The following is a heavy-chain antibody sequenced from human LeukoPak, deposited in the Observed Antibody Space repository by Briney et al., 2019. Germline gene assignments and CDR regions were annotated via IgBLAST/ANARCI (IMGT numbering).Heavy chain of an antibody. J-gene: IGHJ4*02. Sequence: PGGSLRLSCAASGFTFSSYSMNWVRQAPGKGLEWVSSISSSSSYIYYADSVKGRFTISRDNAKNSLYLQMNSLRAEDTAVYYCARDESSIAVAGYYFDYWGQGTLVTVSS. CDR2: ISSSSSYI. D-gene: IGHD6-19*01. V-gene: IGHV3-21*01. CDR1: GFTFSSYS. CDR3: ARDESSIAVAGYYFDY.